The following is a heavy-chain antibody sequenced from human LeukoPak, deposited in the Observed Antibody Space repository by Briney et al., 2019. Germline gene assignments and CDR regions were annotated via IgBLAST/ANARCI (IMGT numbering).Heavy chain of an antibody. Sequence: MAGGSLRLSCAASGFTFSSYSMNWVRQAPGKGLEWVSSISSSSSSIYYADSVKGRFTISRDNAKNSLYLQMNSLRAEDTAVYYCAREVPQYSGSYNYWGQGTLVTVSS. CDR1: GFTFSSYS. J-gene: IGHJ4*02. V-gene: IGHV3-21*01. D-gene: IGHD1-26*01. CDR2: ISSSSSSI. CDR3: AREVPQYSGSYNY.